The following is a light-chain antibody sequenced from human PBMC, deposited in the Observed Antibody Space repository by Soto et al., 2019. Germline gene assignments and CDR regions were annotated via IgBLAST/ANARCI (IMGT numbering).Light chain of an antibody. CDR3: QTWDTGSRVV. J-gene: IGLJ2*01. Sequence: QTVVTQSPSASASLGASVKLTCTLNSGHSSYAIAWHQQQPEKGPRYLMKLNSDGSHSKGDGIPDRFSGSSSGAERYLTISSLQSEDEADYYCQTWDTGSRVVFGGGTKLTVL. V-gene: IGLV4-69*01. CDR1: SGHSSYA. CDR2: LNSDGSH.